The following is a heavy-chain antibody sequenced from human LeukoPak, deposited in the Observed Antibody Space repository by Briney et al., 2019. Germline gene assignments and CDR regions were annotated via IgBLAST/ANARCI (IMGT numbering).Heavy chain of an antibody. V-gene: IGHV3-7*01. Sequence: GGSLRLSCAASGFTFSSYWMSWVRQAPGKELEWVANIRQDENEKYYVDSVKGRFTISRDNAKNSLYLQMSSLRAEDTAVYYCAREWDYDTSGYYPFFWGQGTLVTVSS. CDR3: AREWDYDTSGYYPFF. CDR2: IRQDENEK. CDR1: GFTFSSYW. J-gene: IGHJ4*02. D-gene: IGHD3-22*01.